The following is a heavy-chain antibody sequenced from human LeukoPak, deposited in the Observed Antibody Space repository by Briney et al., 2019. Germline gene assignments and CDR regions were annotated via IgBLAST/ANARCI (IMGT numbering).Heavy chain of an antibody. CDR2: INPNSGGT. J-gene: IGHJ4*01. V-gene: IGHV1-2*06. CDR3: ARVKADNGDYYFDY. CDR1: GYTFTGYY. Sequence: ASVKVSCKASGYTFTGYYMHWVRQAPGQGLEWMGRINPNSGGTNYAQKFQGRVTMTRDTSISTAYMELSRLRSDDTAVYYCARVKADNGDYYFDYWGQEPWSPSPQ. D-gene: IGHD4-17*01.